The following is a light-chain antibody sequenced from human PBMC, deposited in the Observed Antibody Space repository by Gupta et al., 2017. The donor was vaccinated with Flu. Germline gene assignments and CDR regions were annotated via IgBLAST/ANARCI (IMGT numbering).Light chain of an antibody. V-gene: IGLV2-23*02. CDR3: FSYAGGSSVV. Sequence: SITISCTGTSSDVGSYNLVSWHQQHPGKPHNLMIYEVNKRPAGVSSRFSASKSGNTASLTISGLQAEDECDYFCFSYAGGSSVVFGRGTKVAVL. CDR2: EVN. J-gene: IGLJ2*01. CDR1: SSDVGSYNL.